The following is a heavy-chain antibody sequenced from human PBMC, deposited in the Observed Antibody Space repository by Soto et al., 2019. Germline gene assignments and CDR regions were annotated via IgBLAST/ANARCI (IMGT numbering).Heavy chain of an antibody. CDR2: ISSTTNYI. J-gene: IGHJ4*02. CDR3: ARESEDLTSNFDY. Sequence: GGSLRLSCVASGFTFTRYSMNWVRQAPGKGLEWVSSISSTTNYIYYADSMKGRFTVSRDNAKNSVYLEMNSLSAEDTAVYYCARESEDLTSNFDYWGQGTLVTVSS. V-gene: IGHV3-21*01. CDR1: GFTFTRYS.